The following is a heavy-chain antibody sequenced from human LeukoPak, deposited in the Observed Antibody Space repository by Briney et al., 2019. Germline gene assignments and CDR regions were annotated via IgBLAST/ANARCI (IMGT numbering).Heavy chain of an antibody. D-gene: IGHD6-19*01. Sequence: GASVKVSCKASGGTFSSYAISWVRQAPGQGLEWMGGIIPIFGTANYAQKFQGRVTITADKSTSTAYMELSSLRSEDTAVYYCARSTPSGWYYDDYWGQGTLVTVSS. CDR3: ARSTPSGWYYDDY. CDR2: IIPIFGTA. J-gene: IGHJ4*02. CDR1: GGTFSSYA. V-gene: IGHV1-69*06.